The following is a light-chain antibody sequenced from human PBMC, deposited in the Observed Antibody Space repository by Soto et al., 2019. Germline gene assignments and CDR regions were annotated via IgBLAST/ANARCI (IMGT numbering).Light chain of an antibody. CDR1: SSDVGGYNY. CDR3: SSYTSSSTRVV. CDR2: EVS. J-gene: IGLJ2*01. Sequence: QSALTQPASVSGSPGQSITISCTGTSSDVGGYNYVSWYQQHPGKPPKLMIYEVSNRPSGVSNRLSGSKSGNTASLTISGLQDEDEGDYSCSSYTSSSTRVVFGGGTKLTVL. V-gene: IGLV2-14*01.